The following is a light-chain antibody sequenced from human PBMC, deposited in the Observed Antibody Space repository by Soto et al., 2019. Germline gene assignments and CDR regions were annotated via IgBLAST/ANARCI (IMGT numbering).Light chain of an antibody. Sequence: DIPMTQSPSTLSASVGDRVTITCRASQSISSLLAWYQQKPGKAPKLLIYDASSLERGVPSRFGGSGSATEFTLTISTLQPDGFAAYYCQQYNSYSTFGQGTKVDIK. CDR1: QSISSL. J-gene: IGKJ1*01. V-gene: IGKV1-5*01. CDR2: DAS. CDR3: QQYNSYST.